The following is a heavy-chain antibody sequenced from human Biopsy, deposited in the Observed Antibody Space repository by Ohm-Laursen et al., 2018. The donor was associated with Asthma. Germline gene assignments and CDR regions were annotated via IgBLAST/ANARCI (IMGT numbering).Heavy chain of an antibody. CDR1: GASIKTDDHY. J-gene: IGHJ4*02. V-gene: IGHV4-31*03. Sequence: TLSLTCTVSGASIKTDDHYWSWLRQHPGKGLGWIGYIHHSGTSYFNPSLKSRVSFSRDTSKNQFSLRLSSVTAADTAMYYCARIPRRSGSYFVDYWGQGTLVTVSS. CDR3: ARIPRRSGSYFVDY. CDR2: IHHSGTS. D-gene: IGHD3-22*01.